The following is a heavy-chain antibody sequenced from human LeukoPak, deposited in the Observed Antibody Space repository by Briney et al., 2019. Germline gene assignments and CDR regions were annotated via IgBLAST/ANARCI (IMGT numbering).Heavy chain of an antibody. Sequence: GASVKVSCKASGYTFTGCYMHWVRQAPGQGLEWMGWINPNSGGTNYAQKFQGRVTMTRDTSISTAYMELSRLRSDDTAVYYCARRGSSGWYLFGYDSSGYFNNLDYWGQGTLVTVSS. D-gene: IGHD3-22*01. CDR3: ARRGSSGWYLFGYDSSGYFNNLDY. V-gene: IGHV1-2*02. CDR1: GYTFTGCY. CDR2: INPNSGGT. J-gene: IGHJ4*02.